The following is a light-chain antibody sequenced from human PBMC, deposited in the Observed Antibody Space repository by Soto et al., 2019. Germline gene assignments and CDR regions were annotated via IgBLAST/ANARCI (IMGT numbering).Light chain of an antibody. CDR2: DAS. Sequence: EIVLTQSPATLSLSPGERATLSCRTSQSVSSYFAWYQQKPGRAPRLLIYDASNRATGIPARFIGSGSGTDFTLTISSLEPEDFAVYYCQQRRNWPITFGQGTGLEIK. V-gene: IGKV3-11*01. CDR3: QQRRNWPIT. CDR1: QSVSSY. J-gene: IGKJ5*01.